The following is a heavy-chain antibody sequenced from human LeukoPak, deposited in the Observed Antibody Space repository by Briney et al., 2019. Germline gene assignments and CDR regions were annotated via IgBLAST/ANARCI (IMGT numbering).Heavy chain of an antibody. D-gene: IGHD5-18*01. CDR2: IIPIFGTA. Sequence: SVKVSCKASGGTFSSYAISWVRQAPGQGLEWMGGIIPIFGTANYAQKFQGRVTITTDESTSTAYMELSSLRSEDTAVYYCARGRLPLAQGFDYWGQGTLVTVSS. CDR3: ARGRLPLAQGFDY. J-gene: IGHJ4*02. CDR1: GGTFSSYA. V-gene: IGHV1-69*05.